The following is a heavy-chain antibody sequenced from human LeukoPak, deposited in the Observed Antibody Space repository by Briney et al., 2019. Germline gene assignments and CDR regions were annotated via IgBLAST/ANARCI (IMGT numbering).Heavy chain of an antibody. CDR3: ARGYYYGSGSYNY. CDR1: GYTFTGYY. V-gene: IGHV1-8*02. D-gene: IGHD3-10*01. CDR2: MNPNSGNT. Sequence: ASVKVSCKASGYTFTGYYMHWVRQAPGQGLEWMGWMNPNSGNTGYAQKFQGRVTMTRNTSISTAYMELSSLRSEDTAVYYCARGYYYGSGSYNYWGQGTLVTVSS. J-gene: IGHJ4*02.